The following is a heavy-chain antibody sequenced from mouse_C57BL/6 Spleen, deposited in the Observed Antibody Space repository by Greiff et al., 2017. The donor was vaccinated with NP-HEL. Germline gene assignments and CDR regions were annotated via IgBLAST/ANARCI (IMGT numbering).Heavy chain of an antibody. CDR2: INPNNGGT. J-gene: IGHJ1*03. D-gene: IGHD1-1*01. V-gene: IGHV1-26*01. Sequence: VQLQQSGPELVKPGASVKISCKASGYTFTDYYMNWVKQSHGKSLEWIGDINPNNGGTSYNQKFKGKATLTVDKSSSTAYMELRSLTSEDSAVYYCASIRNGSSMYFEVWGTGTTVTAAS. CDR1: GYTFTDYY. CDR3: ASIRNGSSMYFEV.